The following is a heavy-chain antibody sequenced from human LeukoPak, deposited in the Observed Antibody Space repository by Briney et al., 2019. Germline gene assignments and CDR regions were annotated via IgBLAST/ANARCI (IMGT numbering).Heavy chain of an antibody. CDR2: IYYSGST. CDR3: ARDGVWRDCSSTSCYTVALGIDI. J-gene: IGHJ3*02. D-gene: IGHD2-2*02. Sequence: PSQTLSLTCTVSGGSISSGGYYWSWIRPHPGKGLEWIGYIYYSGSTYYNPSLKSRVTISVDTSKNQFSLKLSSVTAADTAVYYCARDGVWRDCSSTSCYTVALGIDIWGQGTMVTVSS. CDR1: GGSISSGGYY. V-gene: IGHV4-31*03.